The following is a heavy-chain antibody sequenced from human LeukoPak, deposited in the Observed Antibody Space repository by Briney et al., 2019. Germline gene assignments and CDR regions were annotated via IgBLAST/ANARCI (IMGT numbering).Heavy chain of an antibody. D-gene: IGHD3-3*01. CDR2: IYYSGST. Sequence: SETLSLTCTVSGGSISSYYWSWIRQPPGKGLEWIGYIYYSGSTNYNPSLKSRVTISVDTSKNQFSLKLSSVTAADTAVYYCARGRITIFGVDTRDAFDIWGQGTMVTVSP. CDR3: ARGRITIFGVDTRDAFDI. CDR1: GGSISSYY. J-gene: IGHJ3*02. V-gene: IGHV4-59*01.